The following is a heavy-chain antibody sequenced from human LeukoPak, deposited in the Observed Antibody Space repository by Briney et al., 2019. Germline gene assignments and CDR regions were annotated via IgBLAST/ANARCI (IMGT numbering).Heavy chain of an antibody. J-gene: IGHJ4*02. CDR2: IYYNGVT. CDR3: ARGIPATNEVYYFDY. Sequence: PSETLCLTCAVSGGSITDYSWTWIRQPPGKGLEWVCYIYYNGVTNYNPSLKSRVTISIDTSKSQFSLKLRSVTAADTAVYYCARGIPATNEVYYFDYWGQGTLVTVSS. CDR1: GGSITDYS. D-gene: IGHD1-26*01. V-gene: IGHV4-59*01.